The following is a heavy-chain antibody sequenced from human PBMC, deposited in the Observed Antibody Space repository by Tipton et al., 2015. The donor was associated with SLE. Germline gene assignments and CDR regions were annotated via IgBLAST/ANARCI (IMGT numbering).Heavy chain of an antibody. V-gene: IGHV4-34*01. CDR2: INHSGST. D-gene: IGHD1-26*01. CDR3: ARRIGSRGAFDI. CDR1: GASFSGYY. Sequence: GLVKPSETLSLTCSVSGASFSGYYWSWIRQPPGKGLEWIGEINHSGSTNYNPSLKSRVTISVDTSKNQFSLKLSSVTAADTAVYYCARRIGSRGAFDIWGQGTMVTVSS. J-gene: IGHJ3*02.